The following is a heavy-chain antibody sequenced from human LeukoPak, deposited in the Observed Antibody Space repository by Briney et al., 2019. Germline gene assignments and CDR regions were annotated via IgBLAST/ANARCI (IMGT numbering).Heavy chain of an antibody. D-gene: IGHD3-22*01. Sequence: GGSLRLSCAASGFTFSSYAMHWVRQAPGKGLEWVAVISYDGSNKYYADSVKGRFTISRDNSKNTLYLQMNSLRAEDTAVYYCARTDQHDSSGYRPIDYWGQGTLVTVSS. CDR1: GFTFSSYA. CDR3: ARTDQHDSSGYRPIDY. V-gene: IGHV3-30*04. J-gene: IGHJ4*02. CDR2: ISYDGSNK.